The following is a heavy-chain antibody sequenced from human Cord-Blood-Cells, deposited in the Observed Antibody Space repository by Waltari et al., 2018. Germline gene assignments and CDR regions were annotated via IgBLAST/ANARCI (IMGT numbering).Heavy chain of an antibody. D-gene: IGHD4-4*01. CDR2: IRGSGGST. J-gene: IGHJ6*03. CDR1: GFTFSSYA. V-gene: IGHV3-23*01. Sequence: EVQLLESGGGLVQPGGSLRLSCAASGFTFSSYAMSWVRQAPGKGLEWVSAIRGSGGSTYYADSVKGRFTISRDNSKNTLYLQMNSLRAEDTAVYYCAKDQYSNYYYYYYMDVWGKGTTVTVSS. CDR3: AKDQYSNYYYYYYMDV.